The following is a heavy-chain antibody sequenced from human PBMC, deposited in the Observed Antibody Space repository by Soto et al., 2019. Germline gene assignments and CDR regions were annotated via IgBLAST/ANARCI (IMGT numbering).Heavy chain of an antibody. J-gene: IGHJ5*02. CDR2: ISTYNGDT. V-gene: IGHV1-18*01. CDR1: GYTFTTYG. D-gene: IGHD2-2*01. CDR3: ARGYWKSPSCSGRDWFDP. Sequence: QVQLVQSGAEVKKPGASVKVSCKASGYTFTTYGINWVRQAPGQGLEWMGWISTYNGDTKYAQKLQGRVTMTTDTSTSNSNMELRSLLFDDTSVYYCARGYWKSPSCSGRDWFDPWGQGTMVTDSP.